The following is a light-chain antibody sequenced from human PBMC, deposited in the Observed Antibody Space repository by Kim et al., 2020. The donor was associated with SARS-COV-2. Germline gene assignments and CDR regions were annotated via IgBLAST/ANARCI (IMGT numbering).Light chain of an antibody. J-gene: IGLJ2*01. CDR2: DNN. CDR3: GTWDSSLSAVV. Sequence: GRKVTIPRPGSSSNIGNNYVSWYQQLPGTAPKLLIYDNNKRPSGIPDRFSGSKSGTSATLGITGLQTGDEADYYCGTWDSSLSAVVFGGGTQLTVL. CDR1: SSNIGNNY. V-gene: IGLV1-51*01.